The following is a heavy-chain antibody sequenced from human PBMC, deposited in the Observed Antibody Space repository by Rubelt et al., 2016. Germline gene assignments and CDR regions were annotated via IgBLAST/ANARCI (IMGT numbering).Heavy chain of an antibody. CDR1: GASFSDYY. J-gene: IGHJ6*02. D-gene: IGHD6-13*01. V-gene: IGHV4-34*02. CDR3: ARVTRSIEADNYYDYHGMDV. CDR2: ISHSGTT. Sequence: QVQLQQWGAGLLKPSETLSLICAVYGASFSDYYWTWIRQPPGKGLEWIGEISHSGTTYYNPSLKSRVTISVDTSRDQFSLKLNSMTAADTAVYYCARVTRSIEADNYYDYHGMDVWGQGTTVTVSS.